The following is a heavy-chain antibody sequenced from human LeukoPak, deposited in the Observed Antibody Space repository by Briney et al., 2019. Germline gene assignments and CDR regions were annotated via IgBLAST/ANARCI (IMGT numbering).Heavy chain of an antibody. V-gene: IGHV1-69*06. CDR3: ARGVEGIAVAGSRRVAFDI. D-gene: IGHD6-19*01. Sequence: ASVKVSCKASGGTFSSYAISWVRQAPGQGLEWMGGIIPIFGTANYAQKFQGRVTITADKSTSTAYMELSSLRSEDTAVYYCARGVEGIAVAGSRRVAFDIWGQGTMVTVSS. J-gene: IGHJ3*02. CDR2: IIPIFGTA. CDR1: GGTFSSYA.